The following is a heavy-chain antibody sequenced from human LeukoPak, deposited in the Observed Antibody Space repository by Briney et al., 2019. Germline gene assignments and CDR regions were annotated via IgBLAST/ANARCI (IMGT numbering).Heavy chain of an antibody. CDR3: ARDSRGMDV. CDR2: IYTSGST. Sequence: SETLSLTCTVSGGSISSYYWSWIRHPAGKGLELIGRIYTSGSTNYNPSLKSRVTTSVDTSKNQFSLKLSSVTAADTAVYYCARDSRGMDVWGQGTTVTVSS. J-gene: IGHJ6*02. CDR1: GGSISSYY. V-gene: IGHV4-4*07.